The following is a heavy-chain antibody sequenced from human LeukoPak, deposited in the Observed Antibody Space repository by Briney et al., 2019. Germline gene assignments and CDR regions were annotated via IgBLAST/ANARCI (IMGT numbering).Heavy chain of an antibody. V-gene: IGHV4-39*02. J-gene: IGHJ3*02. CDR1: GGSISSSSYY. D-gene: IGHD6-6*01. CDR3: ARDYPSTWSSSCSAFDI. CDR2: IYYSGST. Sequence: PSETLSLTCTVSGGSISSSSYYWGWIRQPPGKGLEWIGSIYYSGSTYYNPSLKSRVTISIDTSKNQFSLKLSSVTAADTAVYYCARDYPSTWSSSCSAFDIWGQGTMVTVSS.